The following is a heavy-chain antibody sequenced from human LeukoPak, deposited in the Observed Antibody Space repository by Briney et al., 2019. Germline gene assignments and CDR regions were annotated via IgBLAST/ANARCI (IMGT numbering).Heavy chain of an antibody. D-gene: IGHD2-8*01. CDR3: AGGYCTNGVCPISDY. CDR2: IYYSGST. V-gene: IGHV4-31*03. J-gene: IGHJ4*02. Sequence: SETLSLTCTVSGGSISSGGYYWSWIRQHPGKGLEWIGYIYYSGSTYYNPSLKSRVTISVDTSKNQFSLKLSSVTAADTAVYYCAGGYCTNGVCPISDYWGQGTLVTVSS. CDR1: GGSISSGGYY.